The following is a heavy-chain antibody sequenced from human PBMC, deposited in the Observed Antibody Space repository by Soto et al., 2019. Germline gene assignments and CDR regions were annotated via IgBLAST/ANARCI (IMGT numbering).Heavy chain of an antibody. Sequence: QVQLVQSGAEVKKPGASVKVSCKASGYTFTSYDINWVRQATGQGREWMGWMNPNSGNTGYAQKLHGRVTITRNTSISTAYMELSSVRSEDTAVYYCARERSAAGTGWFDPWGQGTLVTVSS. V-gene: IGHV1-8*01. CDR1: GYTFTSYD. CDR3: ARERSAAGTGWFDP. D-gene: IGHD6-13*01. CDR2: MNPNSGNT. J-gene: IGHJ5*02.